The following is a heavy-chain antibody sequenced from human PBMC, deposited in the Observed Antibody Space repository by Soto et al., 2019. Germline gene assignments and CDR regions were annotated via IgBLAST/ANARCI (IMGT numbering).Heavy chain of an antibody. CDR1: GGSFSGYY. D-gene: IGHD3-16*02. J-gene: IGHJ5*02. CDR2: INHSGST. CDR3: ARLLGSYRYWGNWFDP. V-gene: IGHV4-34*01. Sequence: QVQLQQWGAGLLKPSETLSLTCAVYGGSFSGYYWSWIRQPPGKGLEWIGEINHSGSTNYNPSLKSRVTISVDTSKNQFSLKLSSVTAADTAVYYWARLLGSYRYWGNWFDPWGQGTLVTGSS.